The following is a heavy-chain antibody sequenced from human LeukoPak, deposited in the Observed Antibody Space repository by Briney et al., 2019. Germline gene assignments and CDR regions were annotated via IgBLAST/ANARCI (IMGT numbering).Heavy chain of an antibody. J-gene: IGHJ4*02. CDR1: GLTFSSYW. V-gene: IGHV3-74*01. Sequence: GGSLRLSCAVSGLTFSSYWMHWVRQVPGKGLVWVSRINSDGSSTSYADSVKGRFTISRDNAKNTLFLQMNSLRAEDTAVYYCAKTTYYFENLGQGTLVTVSS. D-gene: IGHD1-1*01. CDR2: INSDGSST. CDR3: AKTTYYFEN.